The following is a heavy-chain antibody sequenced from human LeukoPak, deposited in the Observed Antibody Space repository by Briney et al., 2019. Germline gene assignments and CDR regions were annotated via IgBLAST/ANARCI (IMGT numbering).Heavy chain of an antibody. CDR3: ARDGGYCSSTSCRINNWFDP. D-gene: IGHD2-2*01. V-gene: IGHV1-2*02. Sequence: ASVKVSCKASGYPFTNKYIHWVRQAPGQGLEWMGWINPNSGGTNYAQKFQGRVTMTRDTSISTAYMELSRLRSDDTAVYYCARDGGYCSSTSCRINNWFDPWGQGTLVTVSS. CDR1: GYPFTNKY. CDR2: INPNSGGT. J-gene: IGHJ5*02.